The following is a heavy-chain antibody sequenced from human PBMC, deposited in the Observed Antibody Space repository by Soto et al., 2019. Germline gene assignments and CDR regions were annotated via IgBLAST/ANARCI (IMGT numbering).Heavy chain of an antibody. D-gene: IGHD2-2*01. V-gene: IGHV3-49*05. CDR3: TRDLGYCSSTSCYLGWFDP. J-gene: IGHJ5*02. CDR2: IRSKAYGGTT. Sequence: EVQLVESGGGLVKPGRSLRLSCTASGFTFGDYAMSWFRQAPGKGLEWVGFIRSKAYGGTTEYAASVKGRFTISRDDSQSIAYLQMNSLKTEDTAVYYCTRDLGYCSSTSCYLGWFDPWGQGTLVTVSS. CDR1: GFTFGDYA.